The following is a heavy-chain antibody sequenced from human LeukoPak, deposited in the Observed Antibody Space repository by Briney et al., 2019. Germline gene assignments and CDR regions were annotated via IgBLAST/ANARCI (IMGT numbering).Heavy chain of an antibody. V-gene: IGHV3-23*01. J-gene: IGHJ4*02. CDR2: ISGSGGSA. D-gene: IGHD3-22*01. CDR3: AKDPYYYDSSGYLTPVDY. Sequence: GGSLRLSCAASGFTFSSYAMSWVRQAPGKGLEWVSAISGSGGSAYYADSVKGRFTISRDNSKNTLYLQMNSLRAEDTAVYYCAKDPYYYDSSGYLTPVDYWGQGTLVTVSS. CDR1: GFTFSSYA.